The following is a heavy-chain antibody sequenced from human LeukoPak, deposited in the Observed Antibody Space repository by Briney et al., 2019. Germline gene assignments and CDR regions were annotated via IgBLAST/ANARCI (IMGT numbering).Heavy chain of an antibody. CDR3: ARGYDNSGRGNAFDI. J-gene: IGHJ3*02. V-gene: IGHV3-74*01. CDR1: GFTFSSYW. D-gene: IGHD3-22*01. CDR2: VKSDGSST. Sequence: GGSLRLSCAASGFTFSSYWMHWVRHAPGKGLVWVSRVKSDGSSTSYADSVKGRFTTSRDNAKNTLYLQMNSLRAEDTAVYYCARGYDNSGRGNAFDIWGQGTMVTVSS.